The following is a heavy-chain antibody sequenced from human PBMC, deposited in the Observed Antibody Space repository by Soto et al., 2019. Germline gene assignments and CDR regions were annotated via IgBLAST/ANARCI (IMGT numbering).Heavy chain of an antibody. Sequence: SETLSLTYTVSGGSISSSSYYWGWIRQPPGKGLEWIGYIYYSGSTNYNPSLKSRVTISVDTFKNQFSLKLSSVTAADTAVYYCARLELSYGMDVWGQGTTVTVSS. J-gene: IGHJ6*02. CDR1: GGSISSSSYY. CDR3: ARLELSYGMDV. D-gene: IGHD3-16*02. V-gene: IGHV4-61*05. CDR2: IYYSGST.